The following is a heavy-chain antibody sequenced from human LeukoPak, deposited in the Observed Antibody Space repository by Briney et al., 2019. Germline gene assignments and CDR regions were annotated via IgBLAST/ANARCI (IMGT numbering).Heavy chain of an antibody. CDR2: ISNSGSAI. CDR1: GFTFGIYE. J-gene: IGHJ4*02. Sequence: GGSLRLSCSASGFTFGIYEMTWVRQAPGKGLEWISYISNSGSAIYYADSMKGRFTISRDNTKNSLYLEMNSLRGEDTAVYYCARNGGSCPFFDYWGQGALVTVSS. D-gene: IGHD2-15*01. V-gene: IGHV3-48*03. CDR3: ARNGGSCPFFDY.